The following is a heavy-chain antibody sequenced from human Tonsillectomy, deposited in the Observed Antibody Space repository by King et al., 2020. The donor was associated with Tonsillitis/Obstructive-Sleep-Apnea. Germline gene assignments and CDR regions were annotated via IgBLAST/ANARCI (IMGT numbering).Heavy chain of an antibody. CDR2: IYSGGST. CDR1: GFTVSSNY. V-gene: IGHV3-53*01. D-gene: IGHD5-18*01. Sequence: QLVQSGGGLIQPGGSLRLSCAASGFTVSSNYMSWVRQAPGKGLEWVSVIYSGGSTYYADSVKGRFTISRDNSKNTLYLQMNSLRAEDTAVYYCARAPLRGYSYGYLNYYSYYGMDVWGQGTTVTVSS. CDR3: ARAPLRGYSYGYLNYYSYYGMDV. J-gene: IGHJ6*02.